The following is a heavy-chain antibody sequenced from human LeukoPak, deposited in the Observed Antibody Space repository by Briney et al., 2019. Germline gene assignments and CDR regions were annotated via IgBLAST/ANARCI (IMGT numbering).Heavy chain of an antibody. Sequence: SETLSLTCTVSGGSISSTDYYWGWIRQPPGKGLEWIGNIYYTGSTYFNPSLKSRVTISIDRSKSQFSLKLSSVTAADTAVYYCARVGTSFEGGFDYWGQGTLVTVSS. CDR2: IYYTGST. D-gene: IGHD2-2*01. J-gene: IGHJ4*02. CDR3: ARVGTSFEGGFDY. CDR1: GGSISSTDYY. V-gene: IGHV4-39*07.